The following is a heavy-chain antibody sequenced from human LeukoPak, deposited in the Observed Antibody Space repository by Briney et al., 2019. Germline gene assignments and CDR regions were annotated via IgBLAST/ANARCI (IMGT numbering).Heavy chain of an antibody. V-gene: IGHV4-39*07. CDR2: IYYSGNS. J-gene: IGHJ2*01. CDR3: AREAKQLENLYWYFDL. D-gene: IGHD6-6*01. Sequence: PSETLSLTCSVSGGSISSTSYYWGWIRQPPGKGLEWIGSIYYSGNSYYNPSLKSRVTMSVDMSRNQFSLRLNSVAAADTAVYYCAREAKQLENLYWYFDLWGRGSQVTVSS. CDR1: GGSISSTSYY.